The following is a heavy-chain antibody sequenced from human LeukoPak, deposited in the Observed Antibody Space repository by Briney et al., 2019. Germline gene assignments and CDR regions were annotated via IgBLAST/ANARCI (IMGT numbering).Heavy chain of an antibody. Sequence: GASVTVSFTSSGYTFTIYIFSWVRQAPGQGQEWMGWISVYNGNTNYAQNLQGRVTMTTDTSTSTAYMELRSLTSDDTAVYYCASGYCSGGSCYPYYFDYWGQGTLVTVSS. D-gene: IGHD2-15*01. CDR3: ASGYCSGGSCYPYYFDY. J-gene: IGHJ4*02. CDR2: ISVYNGNT. CDR1: GYTFTIYI. V-gene: IGHV1-18*01.